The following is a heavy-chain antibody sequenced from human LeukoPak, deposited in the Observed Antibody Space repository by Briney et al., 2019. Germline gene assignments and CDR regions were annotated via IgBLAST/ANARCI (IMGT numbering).Heavy chain of an antibody. CDR3: ARRIVVDTAMVTVFDY. CDR1: GYTFTVYY. Sequence: GASVKVSCKASGYTFTVYYMHWVRQAPGQGLEWMGWINPNSGGTNYAQKFQGRVTMTRDTSISTAYMELSRLRSDDTAVYYCARRIVVDTAMVTVFDYWGQGTLVTVSS. D-gene: IGHD5-18*01. J-gene: IGHJ4*02. V-gene: IGHV1-2*02. CDR2: INPNSGGT.